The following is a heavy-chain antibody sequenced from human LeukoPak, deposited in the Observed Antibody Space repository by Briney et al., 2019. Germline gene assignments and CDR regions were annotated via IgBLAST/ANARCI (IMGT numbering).Heavy chain of an antibody. CDR1: GGSFSGYY. V-gene: IGHV4-34*01. D-gene: IGHD3-3*01. CDR3: ARFPSYYDFWSGDYGMDV. CDR2: INHSGST. Sequence: SETLSLTCAVYGGSFSGYYWSWIRQPPGKGLEWIGEINHSGSTNYNPSLKSRVTISVDTSKNQFSLKLSSVTAAGTAVYYCARFPSYYDFWSGDYGMDVWGQGTTVTVSS. J-gene: IGHJ6*02.